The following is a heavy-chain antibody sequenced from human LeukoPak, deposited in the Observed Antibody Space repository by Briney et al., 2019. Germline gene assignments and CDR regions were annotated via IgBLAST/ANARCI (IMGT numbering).Heavy chain of an antibody. CDR1: GYTFPSYG. CDR3: ARVIKNYDVERVGHDY. CDR2: ISAYNGNT. J-gene: IGHJ4*02. Sequence: ASVKVSCKASGYTFPSYGISWVRQAPGQGLEWMGWISAYNGNTNYAQKLQGRVTMTTDTSTSTAYMELRSLRSDDTAVYYCARVIKNYDVERVGHDYWGQGTLVTVSS. D-gene: IGHD1-1*01. V-gene: IGHV1-18*01.